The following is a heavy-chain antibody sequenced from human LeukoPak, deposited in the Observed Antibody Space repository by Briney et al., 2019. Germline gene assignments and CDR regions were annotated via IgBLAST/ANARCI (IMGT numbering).Heavy chain of an antibody. Sequence: GSLRLSCVASGVTLSNYAMSWARQAPGKGLEWVSGISSSGSGGNTYYAASVKGRFTISRDNPKNTLYVQMNSLRAEDTAVYYCARGRGADYGGNSGYFDYWGQGTLVTVSS. D-gene: IGHD4-23*01. CDR3: ARGRGADYGGNSGYFDY. CDR1: GVTLSNYA. V-gene: IGHV3-23*01. J-gene: IGHJ4*02. CDR2: ISSSGSGGNT.